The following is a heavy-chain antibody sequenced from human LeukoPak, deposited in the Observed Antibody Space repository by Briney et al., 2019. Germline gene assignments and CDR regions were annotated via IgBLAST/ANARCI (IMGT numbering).Heavy chain of an antibody. J-gene: IGHJ5*02. CDR2: IYYSGST. V-gene: IGHV4-31*03. CDR3: ARGDYDSSGYSNWFDP. CDR1: GVSIRSGGYY. Sequence: PSQTLSLTCPVSGVSIRSGGYYWSWIRQLPGKGLEWIGYIYYSGSTYYDPSLKSRVTISVDTSKNQFSLKLSSVTAADTAVYYCARGDYDSSGYSNWFDPWGQGTLVTVSS. D-gene: IGHD3-22*01.